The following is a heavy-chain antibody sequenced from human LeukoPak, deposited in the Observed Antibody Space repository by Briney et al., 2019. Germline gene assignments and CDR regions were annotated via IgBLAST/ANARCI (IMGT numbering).Heavy chain of an antibody. CDR2: INHSGST. CDR1: GGSFSGYY. J-gene: IGHJ4*02. Sequence: SETLSLTYAVYGGSFSGYYWSWIRQPPGKGLEWIGEINHSGSTNYNPSLKSRVTISVDTSKNQFSLKLSSVTAADTAVYYCARGGWYDFWSGYYRPPDFDYWGQGTLVTVSS. D-gene: IGHD3-3*01. V-gene: IGHV4-34*01. CDR3: ARGGWYDFWSGYYRPPDFDY.